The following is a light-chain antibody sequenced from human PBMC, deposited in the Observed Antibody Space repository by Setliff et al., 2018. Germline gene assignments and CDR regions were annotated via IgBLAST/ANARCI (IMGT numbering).Light chain of an antibody. V-gene: IGLV2-8*01. CDR3: SSYAGSNTPYV. CDR2: EVS. Sequence: QSALTQPPSASGSPGQSVIISCTGTSSDVGGYNYVSWYQQHPGKAPKLMIYEVSKRPSGVPDRFSGSKSGNTASLTVSGLQAEDEADYYCSSYAGSNTPYVFGTGTKVTVL. CDR1: SSDVGGYNY. J-gene: IGLJ1*01.